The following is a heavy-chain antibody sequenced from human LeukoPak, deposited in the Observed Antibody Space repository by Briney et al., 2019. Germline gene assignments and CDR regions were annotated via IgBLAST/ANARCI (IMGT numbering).Heavy chain of an antibody. Sequence: PGGSLRLSCAASGFTFGDYWMSWVRQAPGKGLEWVANIKQDGSEKYYVDSVKGRFTISRDNAKNSLYLQMNSLRAEDTAVYYCARVRQQLDAFDIWGQGTMVTVSS. CDR1: GFTFGDYW. D-gene: IGHD6-13*01. J-gene: IGHJ3*02. CDR3: ARVRQQLDAFDI. V-gene: IGHV3-7*01. CDR2: IKQDGSEK.